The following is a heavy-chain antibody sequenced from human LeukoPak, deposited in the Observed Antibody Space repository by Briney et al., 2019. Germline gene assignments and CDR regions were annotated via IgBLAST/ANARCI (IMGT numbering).Heavy chain of an antibody. CDR1: GFTFSSYG. CDR3: AKDSRGGGYYYYYMDV. Sequence: GGSLRLSCAASGFTFSSYGIHWVRQAPGKGLEWVAFIRYDGSNKYYADSVKGRFIISRDNSKNTLYLQMNSLRAEDTAVYYCAKDSRGGGYYYYYMDVWGKGTTVTISS. V-gene: IGHV3-30*02. J-gene: IGHJ6*03. CDR2: IRYDGSNK. D-gene: IGHD3-10*01.